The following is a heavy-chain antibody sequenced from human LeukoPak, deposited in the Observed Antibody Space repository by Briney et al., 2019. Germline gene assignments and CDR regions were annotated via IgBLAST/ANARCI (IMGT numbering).Heavy chain of an antibody. D-gene: IGHD3-10*01. V-gene: IGHV4-59*01. CDR1: GGSISGYY. Sequence: SETLSLTCTVSGGSISGYYWSWIRQPPGKGLEWMGDIYYRGSTNYNPSLMSRASISVDTSKNQFSLKLDSLTAADTAVYYRVRRGVLWFGELSYYYFDLWGRGTLVAVSS. CDR2: IYYRGST. CDR3: VRRGVLWFGELSYYYFDL. J-gene: IGHJ2*01.